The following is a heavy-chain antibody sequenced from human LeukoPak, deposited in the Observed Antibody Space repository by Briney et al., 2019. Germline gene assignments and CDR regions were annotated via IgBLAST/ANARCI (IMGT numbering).Heavy chain of an antibody. CDR3: ARVLPWITDSGSPGLDAFDI. J-gene: IGHJ3*02. Sequence: PGGSLRLSCAASGFTFSSYEMNWVRQAPGKGLEWVSYISSSGSTIYYADSVKGRFTISRDNAKNSLYLQMNSLRAEDTAVYYCARVLPWITDSGSPGLDAFDIWGQGTMVTVSS. D-gene: IGHD1-26*01. CDR1: GFTFSSYE. CDR2: ISSSGSTI. V-gene: IGHV3-48*03.